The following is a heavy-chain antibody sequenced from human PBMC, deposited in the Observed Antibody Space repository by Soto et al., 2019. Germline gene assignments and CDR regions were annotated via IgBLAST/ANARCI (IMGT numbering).Heavy chain of an antibody. CDR2: ISYDGSNK. D-gene: IGHD3-3*01. CDR3: ARDSDFWSGYEFDY. CDR1: GFTFSSYA. Sequence: QVQLVESGGGVVQPGRSLRLSCAASGFTFSSYAMHWVRQAPGKGLKWVAVISYDGSNKYYADSVKGRFTISRDNSKNTLYLQMNSLRAEDTAVYYCARDSDFWSGYEFDYWGQGTLVTVSS. J-gene: IGHJ4*02. V-gene: IGHV3-30-3*01.